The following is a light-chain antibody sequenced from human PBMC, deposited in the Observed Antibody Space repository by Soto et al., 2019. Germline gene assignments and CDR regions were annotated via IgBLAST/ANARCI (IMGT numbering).Light chain of an antibody. Sequence: DIQMTQSPSTLSASVGDRVTITYRASQSISSWLAWYQQKPGKAPKLLIYKASTLESGVPSRFSGSGSGTDFTLTISSLQPDDFATYYCQQCYSFPLTFGGGTRVEIK. CDR1: QSISSW. CDR3: QQCYSFPLT. CDR2: KAS. J-gene: IGKJ4*01. V-gene: IGKV1-5*03.